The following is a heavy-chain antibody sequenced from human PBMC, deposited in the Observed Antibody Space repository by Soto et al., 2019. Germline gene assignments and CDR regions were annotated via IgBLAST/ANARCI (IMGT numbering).Heavy chain of an antibody. Sequence: VKVSCKVSGYTLTELSMHWVRQAPGKGLEWMGGFDPEDGETIYAQKFQGRVTMTEDTSTDTAYMELSSLRSEDTAVYYCATVMGAVAGTSVYFDYWGQGTLVTVSS. CDR3: ATVMGAVAGTSVYFDY. CDR2: FDPEDGET. V-gene: IGHV1-24*01. J-gene: IGHJ4*02. D-gene: IGHD6-19*01. CDR1: GYTLTELS.